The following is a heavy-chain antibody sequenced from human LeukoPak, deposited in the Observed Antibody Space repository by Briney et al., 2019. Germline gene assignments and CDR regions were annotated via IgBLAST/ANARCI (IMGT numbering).Heavy chain of an antibody. J-gene: IGHJ5*02. CDR1: GFIFSSYG. CDR3: AREYFSEFTESKTGRRGHLSNGSAP. CDR2: ISWDASNK. Sequence: GGSLRLSCAASGFIFSSYGMHWVRQAPGKGLEWVAAISWDASNKFYADSVVGRFIISRDDSKNTLYLQMNSLRSEDTAVYFCAREYFSEFTESKTGRRGHLSNGSAPWGQETLVTASS. V-gene: IGHV3-30*03. D-gene: IGHD1-1*01.